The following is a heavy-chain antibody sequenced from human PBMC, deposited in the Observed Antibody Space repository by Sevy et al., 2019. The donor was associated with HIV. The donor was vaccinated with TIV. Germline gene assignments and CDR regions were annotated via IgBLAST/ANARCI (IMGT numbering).Heavy chain of an antibody. CDR1: GYTFTGYY. J-gene: IGHJ6*02. CDR2: INPNSGGT. Sequence: ASVKVSCKASGYTFTGYYMHWVRQAPGQGLEWMGWINPNSGGTNYSQKFQGRVTMTRDTSISTAYMELSRLRSDDTAVYYCARDLRRFLEWLFPYYYYYGMDVWAQGTTVTVSS. V-gene: IGHV1-2*02. D-gene: IGHD3-3*01. CDR3: ARDLRRFLEWLFPYYYYYGMDV.